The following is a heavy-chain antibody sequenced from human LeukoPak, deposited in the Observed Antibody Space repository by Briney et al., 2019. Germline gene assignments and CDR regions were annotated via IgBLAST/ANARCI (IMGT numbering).Heavy chain of an antibody. CDR3: ASPGAPDYDFWSGWHYYGMDV. V-gene: IGHV4-30-2*03. CDR2: IYYSGST. CDR1: GFTFSSYA. Sequence: LRLSCAASGFTFSSYAMSWVRQPPGKGLEWIGSIYYSGSTYYNPSLKSRVTMSVDTSKNQFSLKLSSVTAADTAVYYCASPGAPDYDFWSGWHYYGMDVWGQGTTVTVSS. D-gene: IGHD3-3*01. J-gene: IGHJ6*02.